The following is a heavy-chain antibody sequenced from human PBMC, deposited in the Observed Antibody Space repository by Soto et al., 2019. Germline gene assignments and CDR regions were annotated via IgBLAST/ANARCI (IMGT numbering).Heavy chain of an antibody. Sequence: EVQLVESGGGLVQPGRSLRLSCAASGFTFDDNAMHWVRQSPGKGLEWVSGISWNSGTIAYADSVKGRFTISRDNAKNPLYLQMNRLRAEDTALYYCARDMYLITAAGGGIDDWGQGTLVTVSS. CDR3: ARDMYLITAAGGGIDD. CDR1: GFTFDDNA. CDR2: ISWNSGTI. J-gene: IGHJ4*02. D-gene: IGHD6-25*01. V-gene: IGHV3-9*01.